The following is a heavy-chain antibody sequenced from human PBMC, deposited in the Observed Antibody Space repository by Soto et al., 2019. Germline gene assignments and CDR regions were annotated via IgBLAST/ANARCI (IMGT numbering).Heavy chain of an antibody. J-gene: IGHJ6*02. CDR2: ISAYNGNT. D-gene: IGHD3-16*01. Sequence: ASVKVSCKASGYTFTSYGISWVRQAPGQGLEWMGWISAYNGNTNYAQKLQGRVTMTTDTSTSTAYMELRSLRSDDTAVYYCARDWVWGSFYRYSSSTGMDAWAQGTTLPVSS. CDR1: GYTFTSYG. CDR3: ARDWVWGSFYRYSSSTGMDA. V-gene: IGHV1-18*01.